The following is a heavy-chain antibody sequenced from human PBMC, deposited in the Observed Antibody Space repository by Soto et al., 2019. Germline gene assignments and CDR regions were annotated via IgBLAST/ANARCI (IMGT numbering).Heavy chain of an antibody. CDR2: IYYSGST. V-gene: IGHV4-31*03. CDR1: GGSISSGGYY. D-gene: IGHD3-10*01. CDR3: GRGFRGSFDY. J-gene: IGHJ4*02. Sequence: SETLSLTCTVSGGSISSGGYYWSWIRQHPGKGLEWIGYIYYSGSTYYNPSLRSRVTISVDTSKNQFSLKLSSVTAADTAVYYCGRGFRGSFDYWGQGTLVTVSS.